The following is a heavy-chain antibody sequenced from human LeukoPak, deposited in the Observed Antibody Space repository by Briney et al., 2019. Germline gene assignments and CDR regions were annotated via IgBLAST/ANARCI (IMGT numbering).Heavy chain of an antibody. V-gene: IGHV4-39*01. J-gene: IGHJ4*02. CDR2: IHYTGST. Sequence: PSETLSLTCTVSGDSISSSSYYWVWLRQPPGKGLEWIATIHYTGSTYYNPSLKSRVTISVDTSKNQFSLKLSSVTAADPAMYYCARYWGPYDNSGAYFDYWGQGTLVTVSS. CDR3: ARYWGPYDNSGAYFDY. D-gene: IGHD3-22*01. CDR1: GDSISSSSYY.